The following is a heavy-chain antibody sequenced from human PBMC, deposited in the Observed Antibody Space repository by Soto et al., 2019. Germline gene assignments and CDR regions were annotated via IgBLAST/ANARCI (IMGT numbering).Heavy chain of an antibody. CDR3: ARTCGGDCYPSMDV. V-gene: IGHV3-30-3*01. D-gene: IGHD2-21*02. J-gene: IGHJ6*02. CDR2: ISYDGSNK. Sequence: QVQLVESGGGVVQPGRSLRLSCAASGFTFSSYAMHWVRQAPGKGLEWVTFISYDGSNKYYADSVKGRFTISRDNSKNTLYLQMSSLRAEDTAVYYCARTCGGDCYPSMDVWGQGTTVTVSS. CDR1: GFTFSSYA.